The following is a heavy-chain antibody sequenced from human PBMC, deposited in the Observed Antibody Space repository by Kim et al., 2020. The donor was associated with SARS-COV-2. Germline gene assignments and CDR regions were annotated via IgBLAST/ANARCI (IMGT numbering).Heavy chain of an antibody. CDR2: LLRGGDT. CDR1: GFAFSTYA. D-gene: IGHD6-19*01. CDR3: AKGGWLDD. Sequence: GGSLRLSCAASGFAFSTYAMGWVRQPPGKGLEWVSTLLRGGDTHYADSVKGRSTISRDNSKNILYLQLNSLRVEDTAKYYCAKGGWLDDWGPGTLVTVSS. V-gene: IGHV3-23*01. J-gene: IGHJ4*02.